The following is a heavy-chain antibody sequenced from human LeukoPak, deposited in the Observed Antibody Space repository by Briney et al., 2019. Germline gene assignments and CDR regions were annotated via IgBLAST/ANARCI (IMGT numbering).Heavy chain of an antibody. CDR1: GGSFSGYY. J-gene: IGHJ4*02. CDR3: ARGRGNDSSGYYIDY. Sequence: SETLSLTCAVYGGSFSGYYWSWIRQPPGKGLEWIGEINHSGSTNYNPSLKSRVTISVDTSKNQFSLKLSSVTAADTAVYYCARGRGNDSSGYYIDYWGQGTLVTVSS. CDR2: INHSGST. D-gene: IGHD3-22*01. V-gene: IGHV4-34*01.